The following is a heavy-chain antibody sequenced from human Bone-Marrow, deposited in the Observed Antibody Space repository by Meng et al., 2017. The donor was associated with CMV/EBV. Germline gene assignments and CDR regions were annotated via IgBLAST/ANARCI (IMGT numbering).Heavy chain of an antibody. CDR2: ISWDGAST. CDR3: ARVADWSGYYYYGMDV. J-gene: IGHJ6*01. D-gene: IGHD3-3*01. CDR1: GFTFDDYA. Sequence: GGSLRLSCAASGFTFDDYAMHWVRQAPGKGLEWVSLISWDGASTYYADSVRGRFTISRDNAKNSLYLQMNSPRAEDTAVYYCARVADWSGYYYYGMDVWGQGTTVTGSS. V-gene: IGHV3-43D*03.